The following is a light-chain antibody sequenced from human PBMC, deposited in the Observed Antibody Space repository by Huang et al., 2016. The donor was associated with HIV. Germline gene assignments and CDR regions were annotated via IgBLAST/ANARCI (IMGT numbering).Light chain of an antibody. V-gene: IGKV4-1*01. Sequence: DIVMTQSPDSLSVSPGERATIDCKSSQSLLYSLNNKNYLAWFQQKPGRPPKLLLYWASTRESGIPERFSGSGSGTGFTLTINNLQPEDVATYYCQQYYQNPQTFGQGT. CDR2: WAS. J-gene: IGKJ5*01. CDR1: QSLLYSLNNKNY. CDR3: QQYYQNPQT.